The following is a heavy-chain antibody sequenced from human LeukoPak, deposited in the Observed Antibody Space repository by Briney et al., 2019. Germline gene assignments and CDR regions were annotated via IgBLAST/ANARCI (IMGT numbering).Heavy chain of an antibody. CDR1: GFTFSSYG. CDR2: IWYDGSNK. CDR3: VREVRDNVLRFFLDY. Sequence: GGSLRLSCSASGFTFSSYGMHWVRQAPGKGLEWVALIWYDGSNKYYADSVKGRFTISRDNSKNTLYLQMNSLRAEDTAVYYCVREVRDNVLRFFLDYWGQGTLVTVSS. D-gene: IGHD3-3*01. V-gene: IGHV3-33*08. J-gene: IGHJ4*02.